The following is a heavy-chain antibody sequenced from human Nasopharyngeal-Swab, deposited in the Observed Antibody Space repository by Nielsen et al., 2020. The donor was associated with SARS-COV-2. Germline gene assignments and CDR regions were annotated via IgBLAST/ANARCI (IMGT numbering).Heavy chain of an antibody. CDR2: MNPNSGNT. J-gene: IGHJ4*02. D-gene: IGHD5-18*01. V-gene: IGHV1-8*01. CDR3: AASVDAAMAHEDY. CDR1: GYTFTSYG. Sequence: ASVKVSCKASGYTFTSYGINWVRQATGQGLEWMGWMNPNSGNTGYAQKFQGRVTMTRNTSISTAYMELSSLRSEDTAVYYCAASVDAAMAHEDYWGQGTLVTVSS.